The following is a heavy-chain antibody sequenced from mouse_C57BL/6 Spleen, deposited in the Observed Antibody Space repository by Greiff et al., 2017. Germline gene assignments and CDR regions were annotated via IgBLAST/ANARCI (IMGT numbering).Heavy chain of an antibody. CDR3: ARRVLGGFDY. J-gene: IGHJ2*01. V-gene: IGHV5-9*01. D-gene: IGHD4-1*01. CDR2: ISGGGGNT. Sequence: EVNLVESGGGLVKPGGSLKLSCAASGFTFSSYTMSWVRQTPEKRLEWVATISGGGGNTYYPDSVKGRFTISRDNAKNTLYLQRSSRRSEDTALYYCARRVLGGFDYWGQGTTLTVSS. CDR1: GFTFSSYT.